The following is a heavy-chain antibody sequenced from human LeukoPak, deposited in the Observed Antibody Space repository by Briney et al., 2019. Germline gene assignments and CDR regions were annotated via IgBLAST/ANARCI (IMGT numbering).Heavy chain of an antibody. V-gene: IGHV1-2*02. J-gene: IGHJ3*02. Sequence: ASVKVSCKASGYTFTGYYSHWVRQAPGQGLEWMGWINPNSGGTNSAQKFQGRVTMTRDTSISTAYMELSRLRSDDTAVYYCARVRTAVSFAFDIWGQGTMVTVSS. CDR3: ARVRTAVSFAFDI. CDR1: GYTFTGYY. CDR2: INPNSGGT. D-gene: IGHD2/OR15-2a*01.